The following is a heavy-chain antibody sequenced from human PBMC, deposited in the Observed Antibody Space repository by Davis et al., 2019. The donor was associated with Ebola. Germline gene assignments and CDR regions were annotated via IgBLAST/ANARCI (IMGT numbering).Heavy chain of an antibody. V-gene: IGHV6-1*01. Sequence: HSQTLSLTCAISGDSVSSNRAAWNWIRQSPSRGLEWLGRTYYSSKWYNDYAPSVKSRITINPDTSKNQLSLQLNSVTPEDTAVYYCARLAWTPKGFDYWGQGTLVTVSS. D-gene: IGHD3/OR15-3a*01. J-gene: IGHJ4*02. CDR3: ARLAWTPKGFDY. CDR1: GDSVSSNRAA. CDR2: TYYSSKWYN.